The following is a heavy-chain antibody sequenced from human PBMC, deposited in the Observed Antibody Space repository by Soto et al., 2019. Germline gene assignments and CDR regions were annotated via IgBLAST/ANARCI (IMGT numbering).Heavy chain of an antibody. Sequence: SETLSLTCAVYGGSFSGYYWSWIRQPPGKGLEWIGEINHSGSTNYNPSLKSRVTISVDTSKNQFSLKLSSVTAADTAVYYCARDGWNWNSPRALYWGQGTLVTVSS. CDR1: GGSFSGYY. CDR2: INHSGST. J-gene: IGHJ4*02. D-gene: IGHD1-7*01. V-gene: IGHV4-34*01. CDR3: ARDGWNWNSPRALY.